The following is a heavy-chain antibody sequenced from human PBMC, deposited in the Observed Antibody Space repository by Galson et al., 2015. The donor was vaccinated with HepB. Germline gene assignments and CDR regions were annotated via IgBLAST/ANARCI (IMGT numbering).Heavy chain of an antibody. CDR2: ISSSGGST. V-gene: IGHV3-23*01. J-gene: IGHJ4*02. CDR3: AKGRIGLLGDGYNPPLRDY. D-gene: IGHD5-24*01. Sequence: SLRLSCAASGFTFSNYATSWVRQAPGKGPEWVSGISSSGGSTYYADSVKGRFTISRDNSKNTLSLQMSSLRAEDTATYFCAKGRIGLLGDGYNPPLRDYWGQGTLVSVSS. CDR1: GFTFSNYA.